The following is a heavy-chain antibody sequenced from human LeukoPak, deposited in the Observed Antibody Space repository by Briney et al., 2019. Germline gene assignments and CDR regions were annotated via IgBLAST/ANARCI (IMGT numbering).Heavy chain of an antibody. D-gene: IGHD3-22*01. V-gene: IGHV4-61*01. CDR2: IYYSGST. CDR1: GGSVSSGSYY. J-gene: IGHJ4*02. Sequence: SETLSLTCTVSGGSVSSGSYYWSWIRQPPGKGLEWIGYIYYSGSTNYNPSLKSRVTTSVDTSKNQFSLKLSSVTAADTAVYYCARVYYDSSGYVDYWGQGTLVTVSS. CDR3: ARVYYDSSGYVDY.